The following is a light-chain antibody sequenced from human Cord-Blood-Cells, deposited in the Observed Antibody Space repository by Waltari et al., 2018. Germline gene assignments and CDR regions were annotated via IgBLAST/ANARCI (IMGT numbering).Light chain of an antibody. CDR1: QSVLYSSNNKNY. J-gene: IGKJ4*01. V-gene: IGKV4-1*01. CDR2: WAS. Sequence: DIVMTQSPDSLAVSLGERATINCKSSQSVLYSSNNKNYLDWYQQKPGQPPKLLIYWASTRESWVPDRFSGSGSGTDFTLTISSLQAEDVAVYYCQQYYSTPLTFGGGTKVEIK. CDR3: QQYYSTPLT.